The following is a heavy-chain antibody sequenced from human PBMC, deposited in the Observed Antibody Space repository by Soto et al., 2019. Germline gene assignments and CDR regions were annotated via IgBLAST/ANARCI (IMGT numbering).Heavy chain of an antibody. V-gene: IGHV3-48*02. Sequence: GGSLRLSCAASGFTFSSYSMNWVRQAPGKGLEWVSYISSSSSTIYYADSVTGRFTISRDNAKNSLYLQMNSLRDEDTAVYYCARDGLGSTYNWFDPWGQGTLVTVSS. CDR2: ISSSSSTI. CDR1: GFTFSSYS. CDR3: ARDGLGSTYNWFDP. J-gene: IGHJ5*02. D-gene: IGHD2-2*01.